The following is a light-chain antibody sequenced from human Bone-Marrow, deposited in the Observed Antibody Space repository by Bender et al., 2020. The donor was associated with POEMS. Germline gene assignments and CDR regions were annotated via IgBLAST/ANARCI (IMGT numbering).Light chain of an antibody. CDR2: EGT. CDR3: AVWDDSLNGWV. J-gene: IGLJ3*02. Sequence: QSVLTQPASVSGSPGQSITISCTGPSSDVGSFNIVSWYLQHPGKAPKLIIYEGTKRPSGVSYRFSGSKSGNTASLTISGLQADDEADYYCAVWDDSLNGWVFGGGTKLTVL. V-gene: IGLV2-23*01. CDR1: SSDVGSFNI.